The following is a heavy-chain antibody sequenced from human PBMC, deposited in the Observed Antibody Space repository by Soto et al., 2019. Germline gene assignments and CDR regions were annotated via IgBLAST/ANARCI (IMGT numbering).Heavy chain of an antibody. D-gene: IGHD6-13*01. CDR1: GFTVSSNY. CDR3: ARNSLPSAAGWFDP. V-gene: IGHV3-53*04. J-gene: IGHJ5*02. Sequence: EVQLVESGGGLVQPGGSLRLSCAASGFTVSSNYMSWVRQAPGKGLEWVSVIYSGGSTYYADSVKGRFTISRHNSKNTLYLQMNSLRAEDTAVYYCARNSLPSAAGWFDPWGQGTLVTVSS. CDR2: IYSGGST.